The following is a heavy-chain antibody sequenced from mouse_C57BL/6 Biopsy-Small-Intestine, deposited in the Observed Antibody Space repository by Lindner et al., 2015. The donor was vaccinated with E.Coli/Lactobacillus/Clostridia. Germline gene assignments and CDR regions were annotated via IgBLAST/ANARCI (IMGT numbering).Heavy chain of an antibody. Sequence: VQLQESGPELVKPGASVKLSCKASGYTFTSYDINWVKRRPGHGLEWIGEILPGSGSTNYNEKFKGKATFTADTSSNTAYMQLSSLTTEDSAIYYCARGGNYYYGSSSDYWGQGTTLTVSS. CDR3: ARGGNYYYGSSSDY. CDR1: GYTFTSYD. J-gene: IGHJ2*01. V-gene: IGHV1-9*01. CDR2: ILPGSGST. D-gene: IGHD1-1*01.